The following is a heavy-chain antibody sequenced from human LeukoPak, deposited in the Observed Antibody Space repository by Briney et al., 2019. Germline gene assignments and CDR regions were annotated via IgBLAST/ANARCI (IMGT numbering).Heavy chain of an antibody. V-gene: IGHV3-21*01. J-gene: IGHJ4*02. CDR3: ASLVPNIDY. CDR1: GFTFRSYS. Sequence: PGGSLRLSWAASGFTFRSYSMKWVRQAPGKGVEWVSSISSSSSYISYADSVKGRFTISRDNAKNSLYLQMNSLRAEDTAVYYCASLVPNIDYWGQGILVTVSS. CDR2: ISSSSSYI. D-gene: IGHD2-8*02.